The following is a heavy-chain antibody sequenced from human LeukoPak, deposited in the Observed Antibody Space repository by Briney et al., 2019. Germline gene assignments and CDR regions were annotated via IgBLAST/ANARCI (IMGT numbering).Heavy chain of an antibody. J-gene: IGHJ4*02. V-gene: IGHV3-7*01. CDR1: GFSFSDYW. Sequence: GGSLRLYCAASGFSFSDYWMSWVRQAPGKGLEWVANINHDGSEKHYVDSVKGRFTISRDNAKNSLSLQMTSLRDVDTALYYCARRGSLSDYWGQGSLVSVSS. CDR3: ARRGSLSDY. CDR2: INHDGSEK. D-gene: IGHD3-10*01.